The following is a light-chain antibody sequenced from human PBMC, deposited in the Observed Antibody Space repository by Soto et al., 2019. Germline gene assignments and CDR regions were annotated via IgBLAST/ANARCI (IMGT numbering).Light chain of an antibody. Sequence: DIVMTQSPDSLAVSLGERATINCKSSRNIFYSSNNEDYLAWYQQKPGQPPPLLFYGASIRQSGVPDRFSGSGAGTDFTLPISSVAAEDVAVYYCQQYYGSLTFGQGTKVEIK. CDR3: QQYYGSLT. J-gene: IGKJ1*01. V-gene: IGKV4-1*01. CDR1: RNIFYSSNNEDY. CDR2: GAS.